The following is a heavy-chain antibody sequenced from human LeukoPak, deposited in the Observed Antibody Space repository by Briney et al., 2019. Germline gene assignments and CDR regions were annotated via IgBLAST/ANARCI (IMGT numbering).Heavy chain of an antibody. V-gene: IGHV4-4*07. D-gene: IGHD3-10*01. J-gene: IGHJ3*02. CDR2: IYTSGST. Sequence: PSETLSLTCTVSGGSISSYYWSWIRQPAGKGLEWIGRIYTSGSTNYNPSLKSRVTMSVDTSKNQFSLKLSSVTAADTAVYYCARVFQPVNYYGSGYSDAFDIWGQGTMVTVSS. CDR1: GGSISSYY. CDR3: ARVFQPVNYYGSGYSDAFDI.